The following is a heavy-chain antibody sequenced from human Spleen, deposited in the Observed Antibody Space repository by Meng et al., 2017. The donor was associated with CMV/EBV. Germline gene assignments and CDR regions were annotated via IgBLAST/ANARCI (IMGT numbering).Heavy chain of an antibody. CDR1: GYTFTDHY. J-gene: IGHJ4*02. D-gene: IGHD7-27*01. CDR3: ARDNDWGPDY. V-gene: IGHV1-2*02. Sequence: ASVTVSCKASGYTFTDHYFHWVRQAPGQGLEWMGWIYPKSGGTHYAQKFQGRLTVTRDMSISTGYMELSSLGSDDTAVYYCARDNDWGPDYWGQGTLVTVSS. CDR2: IYPKSGGT.